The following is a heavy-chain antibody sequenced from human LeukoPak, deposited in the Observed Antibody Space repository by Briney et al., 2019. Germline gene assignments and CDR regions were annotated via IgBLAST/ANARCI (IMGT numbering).Heavy chain of an antibody. CDR2: INHSGST. CDR3: ARRGATTIDY. D-gene: IGHD1-26*01. Sequence: SETLSLTCAVYGGSFSGYYWSWIRQPPGKWLEWTGEINHSGSTNYNPSLKSRVTISVDTSKNQFSLKLIPVTAADTAVYYCARRGATTIDYWGQGTLATVSS. J-gene: IGHJ4*02. V-gene: IGHV4-34*01. CDR1: GGSFSGYY.